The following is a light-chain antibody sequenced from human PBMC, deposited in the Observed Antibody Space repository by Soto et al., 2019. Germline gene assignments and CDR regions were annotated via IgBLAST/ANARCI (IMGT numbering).Light chain of an antibody. CDR3: ASFRSGTILV. CDR2: EVN. J-gene: IGLJ1*01. CDR1: RSDIGDSNF. V-gene: IGLV2-14*01. Sequence: HSVLTRPASVSGSPGQSVTISCTGPRSDIGDSNFISWYQHSPGKAPRLLIYEVNNRPSGVSKRFSGSKAGNTASLTISGLLDDDEADYFCASFRSGTILVFGSGTKVTVL.